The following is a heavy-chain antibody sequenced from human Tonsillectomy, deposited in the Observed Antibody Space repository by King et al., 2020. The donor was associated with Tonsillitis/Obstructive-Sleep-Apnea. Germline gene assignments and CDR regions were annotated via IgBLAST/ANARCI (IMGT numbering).Heavy chain of an antibody. Sequence: VQLVESGGGLIQPGGSLRLSCAASGFTVSSNYMSWVRQAPGKGLEWVSVLYSGGSTYYAGSVKGRFTISRENSKNTLYLQMNSLRAEDTAVYYCARAGYSSSWSLFDYWGQGTLVTVSS. CDR3: ARAGYSSSWSLFDY. CDR1: GFTVSSNY. CDR2: LYSGGST. D-gene: IGHD6-13*01. J-gene: IGHJ4*02. V-gene: IGHV3-53*01.